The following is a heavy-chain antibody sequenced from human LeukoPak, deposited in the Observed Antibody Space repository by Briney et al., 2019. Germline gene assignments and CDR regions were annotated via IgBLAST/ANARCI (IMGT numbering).Heavy chain of an antibody. CDR1: GGSISSYY. CDR2: IYYSGST. Sequence: PSETLSLTCTVSGGSISSYYWSWIRQPPGKGLEWIGYIYYSGSTNYNPSLKSRVTISVDTSKNQFSLKLSSVTAAGTAVYYCARRNDEDYYYGMDVWGQGTTVTVSS. D-gene: IGHD1-1*01. CDR3: ARRNDEDYYYGMDV. V-gene: IGHV4-59*01. J-gene: IGHJ6*02.